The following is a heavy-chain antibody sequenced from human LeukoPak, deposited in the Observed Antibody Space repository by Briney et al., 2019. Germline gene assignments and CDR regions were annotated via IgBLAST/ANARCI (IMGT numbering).Heavy chain of an antibody. CDR3: ANFPYEPVR. V-gene: IGHV3-30*18. J-gene: IGHJ4*02. CDR2: ISYDGSNK. Sequence: GRSLRLSCAASGFTFSSYGMHWVRQAPGKGLEWVAVISYDGSNKYYADSVKGRFTISRDNSKNTLYLQMNSLRAEDTAVYYCANFPYEPVRWGQGTLVTVSS. D-gene: IGHD5-12*01. CDR1: GFTFSSYG.